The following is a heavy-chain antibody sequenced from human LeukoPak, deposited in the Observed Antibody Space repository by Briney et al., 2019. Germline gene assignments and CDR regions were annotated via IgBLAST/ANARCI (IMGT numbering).Heavy chain of an antibody. J-gene: IGHJ6*02. V-gene: IGHV4-30-2*01. CDR3: ARVRPYYYYGMDV. CDR1: GGSISSGGYS. CDR2: IYHSGST. Sequence: PSQTLSLTCAVSGGSISSGGYSWSRIRQPPGKGLEWIGYIYHSGSTYYNPSLKSRVTISVDRSKNQFSLKLSSVTAADTAVYYCARVRPYYYYGMDVWGQGTTVTVSS.